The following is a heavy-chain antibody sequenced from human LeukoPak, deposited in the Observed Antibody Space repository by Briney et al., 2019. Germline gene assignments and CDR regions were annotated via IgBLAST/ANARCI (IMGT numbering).Heavy chain of an antibody. CDR1: GGSFSGYY. V-gene: IGHV4-34*01. D-gene: IGHD2-2*01. Sequence: PSETLSLTCAVYGGSFSGYYWSWIRQPPGKGLEWIGETNHSGSTNYNPSLKSRVTISVDTSKNQFSLKLSSVTAADTAVYYCAREIVVVPAAYDYWGQGTLVTVSS. CDR3: AREIVVVPAAYDY. J-gene: IGHJ4*02. CDR2: TNHSGST.